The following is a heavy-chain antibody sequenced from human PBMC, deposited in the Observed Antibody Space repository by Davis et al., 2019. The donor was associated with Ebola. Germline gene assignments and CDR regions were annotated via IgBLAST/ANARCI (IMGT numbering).Heavy chain of an antibody. CDR1: GFTFSSYG. CDR3: ARGKSGWHPEVDYFDY. V-gene: IGHV3-33*01. Sequence: PGGSLRLSCVSPGFTFSSYGMHWVRQAPGKGLAWVAVIWYDGSNKHYADSVKGRFTISRDNSKNTLYLQMNSLGAEDTAVYYCARGKSGWHPEVDYFDYWGQGTLVTVSS. J-gene: IGHJ4*02. D-gene: IGHD6-19*01. CDR2: IWYDGSNK.